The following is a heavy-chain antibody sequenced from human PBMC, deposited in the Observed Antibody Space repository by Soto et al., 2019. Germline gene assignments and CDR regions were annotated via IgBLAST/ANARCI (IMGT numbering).Heavy chain of an antibody. D-gene: IGHD4-17*01. CDR1: GGSISSGGYS. CDR3: ARGMTTVTTFDY. CDR2: IYHSGST. J-gene: IGHJ4*02. Sequence: QLQLQESGSGLVKPSQTLSLTCAGSGGSISSGGYSWSWIRQPPGKGLEWIGYIYHSGSTYFNPSLKSRAXXXVXRSKNQVSLKLSSVTAADTAVYYCARGMTTVTTFDYWGQGTLVTVSS. V-gene: IGHV4-30-2*01.